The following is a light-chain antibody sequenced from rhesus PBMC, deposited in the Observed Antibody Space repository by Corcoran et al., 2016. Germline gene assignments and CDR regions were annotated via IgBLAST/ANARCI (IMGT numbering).Light chain of an antibody. CDR2: KAS. J-gene: IGKJ3*01. Sequence: DIQMTQSPSSLSAIVGDTVTISCRASQGISRWLAWYQQKPGKAPKLLIYKASSLQSGVPSRFSGSGSGTDFTLTISSLQSEDFATYYCQHYSSRPPTFGPGTKLDIK. V-gene: IGKV1-22*01. CDR1: QGISRW. CDR3: QHYSSRPPT.